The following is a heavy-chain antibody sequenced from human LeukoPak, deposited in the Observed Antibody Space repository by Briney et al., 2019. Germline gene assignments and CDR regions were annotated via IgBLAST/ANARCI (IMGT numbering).Heavy chain of an antibody. CDR2: IYYRGST. J-gene: IGHJ4*02. D-gene: IGHD3-22*01. Sequence: PSETLSLTCTVSGGSISSYYWSWIRQPPGKGLEWIGYIYYRGSTNYNPSLKSRVTISVDTSKNQFSLKLSSVTAADTVVYYCARHKNYYDSSGYYYELDYWGQGTLVTVSS. CDR3: ARHKNYYDSSGYYYELDY. V-gene: IGHV4-59*08. CDR1: GGSISSYY.